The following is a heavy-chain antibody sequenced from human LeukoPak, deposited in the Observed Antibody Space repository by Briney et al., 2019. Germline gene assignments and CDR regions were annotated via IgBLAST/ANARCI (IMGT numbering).Heavy chain of an antibody. J-gene: IGHJ4*02. V-gene: IGHV1-2*02. CDR2: INPSSGDT. CDR3: ASPGSNYYVLTGPGYCDY. CDR1: GYTFTGYY. Sequence: ASVKVSCKASGYTFTGYYLHWVRQAPGQGLEWLGWINPSSGDTNFAQKFQGRVTMTRDTSISTAYMELSSLSSDDTAVYYCASPGSNYYVLTGPGYCDYWGQGTLVTVSS. D-gene: IGHD3-9*01.